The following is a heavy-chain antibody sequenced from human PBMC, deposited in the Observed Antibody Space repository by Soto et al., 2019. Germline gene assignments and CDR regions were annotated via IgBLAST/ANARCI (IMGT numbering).Heavy chain of an antibody. Sequence: ASVKVSCKASGYTFTSYYMHWVRQAPGQELEWMGILNPSDDSTSYAQKFQGRLTMTRDTSTSTVYMELSGLRPEDTAVYYCARDRGGYYPDYYFDFWGQETLVTVSS. J-gene: IGHJ4*02. CDR1: GYTFTSYY. V-gene: IGHV1-46*01. D-gene: IGHD5-12*01. CDR3: ARDRGGYYPDYYFDF. CDR2: LNPSDDST.